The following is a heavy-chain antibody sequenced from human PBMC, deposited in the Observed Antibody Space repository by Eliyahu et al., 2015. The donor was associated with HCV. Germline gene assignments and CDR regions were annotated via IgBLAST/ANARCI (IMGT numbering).Heavy chain of an antibody. J-gene: IGHJ3*02. Sequence: EVQLVESGGGLVKPGGSLRLSCAASGFTFNXYSXNWVRQAPGKGLEWVSFISSSSSYIYYADSLKGRFTIPRDNAKNSLYLQMISLRAEDTAVYYCARVRFLEWLVFSEDAFDIWGQGTMVTVSS. CDR3: ARVRFLEWLVFSEDAFDI. D-gene: IGHD3-3*01. CDR2: ISSSSSYI. CDR1: GFTFNXYS. V-gene: IGHV3-21*02.